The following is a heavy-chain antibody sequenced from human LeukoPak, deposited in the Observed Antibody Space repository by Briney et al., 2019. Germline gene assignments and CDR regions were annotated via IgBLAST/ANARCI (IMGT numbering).Heavy chain of an antibody. CDR3: TKDERIFHHYYYMDV. CDR1: GFTSSHYW. CDR2: IKEDGSER. V-gene: IGHV3-7*01. D-gene: IGHD2/OR15-2a*01. Sequence: GGSLRLSCAGSGFTSSHYWMSWVRQAPGKGLERVASIKEDGSERYYADSVRGRFTISRDNARNSVYLQMSSLRGEDTAVYYCTKDERIFHHYYYMDVWGKGTTVTVSS. J-gene: IGHJ6*03.